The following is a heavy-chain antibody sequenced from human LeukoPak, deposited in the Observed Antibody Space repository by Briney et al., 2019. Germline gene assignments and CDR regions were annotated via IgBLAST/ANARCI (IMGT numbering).Heavy chain of an antibody. D-gene: IGHD1-14*01. CDR1: GFPLCAYW. Sequence: GGSLSFSGAAPGFPLCAYWWHWVAQAQGKGWVGVSGIISDGSSTSYADSVKGRFTISRDNAKNTLYLQMNSLRAEDTAVYYCATGQGHGMDVWGQGTTVTVSS. J-gene: IGHJ6*02. V-gene: IGHV3-74*01. CDR3: ATGQGHGMDV. CDR2: IISDGSST.